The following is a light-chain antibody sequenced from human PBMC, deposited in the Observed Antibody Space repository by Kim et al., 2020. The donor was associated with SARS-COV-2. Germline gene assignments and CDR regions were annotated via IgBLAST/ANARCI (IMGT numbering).Light chain of an antibody. Sequence: PGKTARITCGGNSIGSKGVRWYQQRPGQAPVLVISYDSDRPSGIPERLSGSNSGNTATLTISRVEAGDEADYYCQVWDSSSDHRVVFGGGTQLTVL. CDR1: SIGSKG. CDR2: YDS. J-gene: IGLJ2*01. CDR3: QVWDSSSDHRVV. V-gene: IGLV3-21*04.